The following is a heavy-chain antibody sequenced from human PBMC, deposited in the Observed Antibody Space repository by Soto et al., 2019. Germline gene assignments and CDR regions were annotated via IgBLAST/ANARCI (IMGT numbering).Heavy chain of an antibody. D-gene: IGHD3-10*01. J-gene: IGHJ4*02. Sequence: SVKVSFKASGGTFSSYAISWVRQAPGQGLEWMGGIIPIFGTANYAQKFQGRVTITADKSTSTAYMELSSLRSEDTAVYYCAREGSGSPNPFDYWAQGTLVTVSS. CDR2: IIPIFGTA. CDR3: AREGSGSPNPFDY. V-gene: IGHV1-69*06. CDR1: GGTFSSYA.